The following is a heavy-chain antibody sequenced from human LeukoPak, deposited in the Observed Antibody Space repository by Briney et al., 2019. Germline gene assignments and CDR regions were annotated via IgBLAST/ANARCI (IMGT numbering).Heavy chain of an antibody. V-gene: IGHV3-48*01. CDR1: GFAFSHYS. J-gene: IGHJ4*02. CDR3: ARDTKYAFDN. D-gene: IGHD2-2*01. Sequence: GGSLRLSCAASGFAFSHYSMNWVRQAPGKGLEWISYIGISSGNTKYADSVKGRFTISGDKAKNSVYLQMNSLRVEDTAVYYCARDTKYAFDNWGQGTLVTVSS. CDR2: IGISSGNT.